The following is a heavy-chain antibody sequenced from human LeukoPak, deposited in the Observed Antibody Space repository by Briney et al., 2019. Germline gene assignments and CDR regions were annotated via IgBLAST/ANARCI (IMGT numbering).Heavy chain of an antibody. J-gene: IGHJ4*02. CDR3: TRVSYADGGYFDY. CDR2: ISRSTNYT. Sequence: GGSLRLSCAASGFTFSSYYMNWVRRAPGKGLEWVSSISRSTNYTYYADSVKGRFTISRDNAKNSLYLQMNSLTAEDTAVYYCTRVSYADGGYFDYWGQGTLVTVSS. CDR1: GFTFSSYY. D-gene: IGHD3-16*01. V-gene: IGHV3-21*01.